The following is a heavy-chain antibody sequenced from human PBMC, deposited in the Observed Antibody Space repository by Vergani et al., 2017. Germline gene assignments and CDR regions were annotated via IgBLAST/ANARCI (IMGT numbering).Heavy chain of an antibody. CDR1: GFTVSSNY. Sequence: EVQLVETGGGLIQPGGSLRLSCAASGFTVSSNYMSWVRQAPGKGLEWVSVIYSGGSTYYADSVKGRFTISRDNSKNTLYLPMNRLRAEDTAVYYCARGXITIFPPYYYYMDVWGKGTTVTVSS. CDR2: IYSGGST. J-gene: IGHJ6*03. D-gene: IGHD3-3*01. CDR3: ARGXITIFPPYYYYMDV. V-gene: IGHV3-53*02.